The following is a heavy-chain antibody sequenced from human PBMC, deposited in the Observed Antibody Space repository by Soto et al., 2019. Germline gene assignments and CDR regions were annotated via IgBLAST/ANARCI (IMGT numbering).Heavy chain of an antibody. Sequence: SETLSLTCTVSGGSISSYYWSWIRQPPGKGLEWIGYIYYSGSTNYNPSLKSRVTISVDTSKNQFSLKLSSVTAADTAVYYCARVDTAMEIYYFDYWGQGTLVTVSS. J-gene: IGHJ4*02. CDR2: IYYSGST. CDR3: ARVDTAMEIYYFDY. CDR1: GGSISSYY. D-gene: IGHD5-18*01. V-gene: IGHV4-59*01.